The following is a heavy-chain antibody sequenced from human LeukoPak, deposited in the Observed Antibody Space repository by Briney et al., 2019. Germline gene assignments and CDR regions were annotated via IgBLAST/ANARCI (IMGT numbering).Heavy chain of an antibody. CDR2: FHNSGTS. CDR3: TRGAGWLIDY. V-gene: IGHV4-59*01. CDR1: DDSISDYY. Sequence: SETLSLTCTVSDDSISDYYRGWIRQPPGKGLEWVGYFHNSGTSTYNPSLKSRVTISADTSKNQFSLKLNSLTTADTAVYYCTRGAGWLIDYWGQGILVTVSS. D-gene: IGHD3-16*01. J-gene: IGHJ4*02.